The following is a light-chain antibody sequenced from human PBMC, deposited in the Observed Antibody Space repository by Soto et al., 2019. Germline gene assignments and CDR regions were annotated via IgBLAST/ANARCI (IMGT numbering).Light chain of an antibody. J-gene: IGLJ1*01. CDR3: SSFTGTTTLDV. V-gene: IGLV2-14*03. CDR1: SSDVGAYKY. Sequence: SVLTQPASVSGSPGQSITISCTGTSSDVGAYKYVSWYQQHPGKVPKLIIYGVSNRPSGVSNRFSGSKSGNTAFLTISGLQPEDEADYYCSSFTGTTTLDVFGTGTKVTVL. CDR2: GVS.